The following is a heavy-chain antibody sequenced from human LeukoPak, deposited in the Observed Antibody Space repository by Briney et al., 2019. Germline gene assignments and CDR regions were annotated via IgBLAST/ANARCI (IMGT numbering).Heavy chain of an antibody. J-gene: IGHJ3*01. D-gene: IGHD4-17*01. CDR1: GGSFSGYY. CDR2: INHSGST. CDR3: TREYGFMTTVFHAFDV. Sequence: SETLSLTCAVYGGSFSGYYWSWIRQPPGKGLEWIGEINHSGSTNYNPSLKSRVTISVDTSKNQFSLKLSSVTAADTAIYYCTREYGFMTTVFHAFDVWGQGTMVTVSS. V-gene: IGHV4-34*01.